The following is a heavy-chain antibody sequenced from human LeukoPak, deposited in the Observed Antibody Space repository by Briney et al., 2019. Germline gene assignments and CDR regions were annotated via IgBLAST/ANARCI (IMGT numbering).Heavy chain of an antibody. J-gene: IGHJ4*02. Sequence: ASVKVSCKASGYTFTTYKIHWVRQAPGQGLEWMGIINPSGSGTRNTQKFQGRVTMTRDTSTSTVYMELSSLRSEDTAVYYRAKDSGSYSADYWGQGTLVTVSS. CDR1: GYTFTTYK. CDR2: INPSGSGT. CDR3: AKDSGSYSADY. D-gene: IGHD1-26*01. V-gene: IGHV1-46*01.